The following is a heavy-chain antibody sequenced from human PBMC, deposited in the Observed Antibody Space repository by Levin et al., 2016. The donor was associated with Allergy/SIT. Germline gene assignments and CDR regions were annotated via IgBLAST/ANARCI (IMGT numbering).Heavy chain of an antibody. CDR1: GFTFSSYG. Sequence: GESLKISCADSGFTFSSYGMHWVRQAPGKGLEWVAVISYDGSNKYYADSVKGRFTISRDNSKNMLYLQMNSLRAEDTAVYYCAKDPEGPPTEDYWGQGTLVTVSS. CDR2: ISYDGSNK. D-gene: IGHD4-11*01. V-gene: IGHV3-30*18. CDR3: AKDPEGPPTEDY. J-gene: IGHJ4*02.